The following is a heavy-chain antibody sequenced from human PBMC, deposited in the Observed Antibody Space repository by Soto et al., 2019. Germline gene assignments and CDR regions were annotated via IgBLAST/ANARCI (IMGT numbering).Heavy chain of an antibody. Sequence: GGSLRLSCAASGFTFSSYAMSWVRQAPGKGLEWVSAISGSGGSTYYADSVKGRFTISRDNSKNTLYLQMNSLRAEDTAVYYCAKFGRRSSWLNQQPLDYWGQGTLVTVSS. CDR2: ISGSGGST. J-gene: IGHJ4*02. CDR3: AKFGRRSSWLNQQPLDY. D-gene: IGHD6-13*01. CDR1: GFTFSSYA. V-gene: IGHV3-23*01.